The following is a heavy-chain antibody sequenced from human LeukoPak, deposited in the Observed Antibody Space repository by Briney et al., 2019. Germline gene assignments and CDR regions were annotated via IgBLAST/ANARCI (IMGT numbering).Heavy chain of an antibody. CDR3: AKSSAVDGAFDI. J-gene: IGHJ3*02. D-gene: IGHD2-15*01. V-gene: IGHV3-23*01. CDR2: ISGSGGST. Sequence: GGSLRLSCADSRFSLRISPVSWVRQAPGQGLEWVSAISGSGGSTYYADSVKGRFTISRDNSKNTVYLQMNSLRAEDTAVYYCAKSSAVDGAFDIWGQGTMVTVSS. CDR1: RFSLRISP.